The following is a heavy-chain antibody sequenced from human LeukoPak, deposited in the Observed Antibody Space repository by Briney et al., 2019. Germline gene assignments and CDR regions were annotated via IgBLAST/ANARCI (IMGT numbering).Heavy chain of an antibody. CDR2: IIPILGIA. CDR3: ARAYSSSSYHYYGMDV. D-gene: IGHD6-6*01. V-gene: IGHV1-69*04. CDR1: GGTFSSSA. Sequence: ASVKVSCKASGGTFSSSAISWVRQTPGQGLEWMGRIIPILGIANYAQKSQGRVTITAGKSTSTAYMELSSLRSEDTAVYYCARAYSSSSYHYYGMDVWGQGTTVTVSS. J-gene: IGHJ6*02.